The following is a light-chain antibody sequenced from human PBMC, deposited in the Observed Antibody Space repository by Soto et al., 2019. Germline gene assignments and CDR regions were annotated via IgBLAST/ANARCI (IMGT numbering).Light chain of an antibody. V-gene: IGKV3-15*01. J-gene: IGKJ1*01. CDR1: QSVSDK. Sequence: EIVMTQSPATLSVSPGERATLSCRASQSVSDKLAWYQQKPGQAPRLLIYHASTRATGIPARFSGSGSGTEFTLTISRLDPEDFAVYYCQQYGSSASFGQGTKV. CDR3: QQYGSSAS. CDR2: HAS.